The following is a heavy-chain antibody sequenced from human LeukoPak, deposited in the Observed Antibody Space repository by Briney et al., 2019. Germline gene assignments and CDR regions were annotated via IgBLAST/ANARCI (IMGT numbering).Heavy chain of an antibody. V-gene: IGHV4-34*01. D-gene: IGHD6-19*01. CDR3: ARLGASGWYPFDY. Sequence: PSETLSLTCAVYGGSFSGYYWSWIRQPPGKGLEWIGEINHSGSTNYNPSLKSRVTISVDTSKNQFSLKLSSVTAADTAVYYCARLGASGWYPFDYWGQGTLVTVSS. CDR2: INHSGST. J-gene: IGHJ4*02. CDR1: GGSFSGYY.